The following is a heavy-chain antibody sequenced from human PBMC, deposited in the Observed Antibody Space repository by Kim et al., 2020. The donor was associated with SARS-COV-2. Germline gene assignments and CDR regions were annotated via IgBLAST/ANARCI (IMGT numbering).Heavy chain of an antibody. V-gene: IGHV3-11*06. D-gene: IGHD6-19*01. CDR3: AGGSSGPGNGADY. J-gene: IGHJ4*02. Sequence: GGSLRLSCAASGFTFSDYYMSWIRQAPGKGLEWVSYISSSSSYTNYADSVKGRFTISRDNAKNSLYLQMNSLRAEDTAVYYCAGGSSGPGNGADYWGQGTLVTVSS. CDR2: ISSSSSYT. CDR1: GFTFSDYY.